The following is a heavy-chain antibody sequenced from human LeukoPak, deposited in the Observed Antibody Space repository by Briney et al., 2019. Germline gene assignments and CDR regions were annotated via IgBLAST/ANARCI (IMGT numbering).Heavy chain of an antibody. Sequence: GSLRLSCAASGFTFSSYALNWVRQAPEKGLEWVSVISGSGDSTYYADSVKGRFTISRDNSKNTLYLQMNSLRAEDTAVYYCARLGDYSNKDWGQGTLVTVSS. D-gene: IGHD4-11*01. CDR2: ISGSGDST. CDR3: ARLGDYSNKD. CDR1: GFTFSSYA. J-gene: IGHJ4*02. V-gene: IGHV3-23*01.